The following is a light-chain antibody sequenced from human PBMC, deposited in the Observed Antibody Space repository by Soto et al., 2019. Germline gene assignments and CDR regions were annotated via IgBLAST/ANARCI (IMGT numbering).Light chain of an antibody. CDR2: RSD. Sequence: QSVLTQPPSASGTLGQRVTISCSGGNSNIGSNTENWYQHLPGTAPKLLIYRSDQRPSGIPDRFSGSKYGTSASLDISGLQSEDEADYYCTAWDGSLDGRVFGGGTKLTVL. V-gene: IGLV1-44*01. CDR3: TAWDGSLDGRV. J-gene: IGLJ3*02. CDR1: NSNIGSNT.